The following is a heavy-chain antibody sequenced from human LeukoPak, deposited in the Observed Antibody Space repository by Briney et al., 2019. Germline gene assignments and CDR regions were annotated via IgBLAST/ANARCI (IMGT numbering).Heavy chain of an antibody. CDR2: ISYSGSTT. Sequence: SETLSLTCTVSGGSISSSSVYWGWIRQPPGTGLEWIATISYSGSTTSYNPSLKSRVTISVDTSKNQLSLKLNSVTAADTAVYYCVRRTSGSYSDYWGQGTLVTVSS. V-gene: IGHV4-39*01. CDR3: VRRTSGSYSDY. J-gene: IGHJ4*02. CDR1: GGSISSSSVY. D-gene: IGHD1-26*01.